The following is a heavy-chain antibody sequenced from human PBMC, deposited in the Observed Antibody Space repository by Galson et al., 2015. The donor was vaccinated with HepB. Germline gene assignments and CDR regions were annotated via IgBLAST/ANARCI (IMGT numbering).Heavy chain of an antibody. D-gene: IGHD4-17*01. V-gene: IGHV1-58*01. J-gene: IGHJ2*01. CDR2: IVVGSGNT. Sequence: SCAASGFTFTSSAVQWVRQARGQRLEWIGWIVVGSGNTNYAQKFQERVTITRDMSTSTAYMELSSLRSEDTAVYYCAADQNGDYVGYWYFDLWGRGTLVTVSS. CDR1: GFTFTSSA. CDR3: AADQNGDYVGYWYFDL.